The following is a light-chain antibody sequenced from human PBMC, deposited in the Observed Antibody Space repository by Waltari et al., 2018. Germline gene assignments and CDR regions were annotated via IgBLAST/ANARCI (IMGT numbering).Light chain of an antibody. CDR2: ASS. CDR3: QQTYGSPTT. V-gene: IGKV1-39*01. J-gene: IGKJ3*01. CDR1: QSISTY. Sequence: DIQMTHSPSSLSASVGDRVPITCRASQSISTYLHWYQQKPGKAPKLLVYASSNFQTGVSSRFSGSGSGTDFTLTISSLEPEDFATYYCQQTYGSPTTFGPGTKVDI.